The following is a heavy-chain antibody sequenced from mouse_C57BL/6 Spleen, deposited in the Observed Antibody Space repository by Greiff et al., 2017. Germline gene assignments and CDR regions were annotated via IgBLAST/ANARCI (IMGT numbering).Heavy chain of an antibody. CDR2: ISDGGSYT. CDR1: GFTFSSYA. CDR3: ARDQDYYGSSPFDY. D-gene: IGHD1-1*01. Sequence: EVQGVESGGGLVKPGGSLKLSCAASGFTFSSYAMSWVRQTPEKRLEWVATISDGGSYTYYPDNVKGRFTISRDNAENNLYLQMSHLKSEDTAMYYCARDQDYYGSSPFDYWGQGTTLTVSS. V-gene: IGHV5-4*01. J-gene: IGHJ2*01.